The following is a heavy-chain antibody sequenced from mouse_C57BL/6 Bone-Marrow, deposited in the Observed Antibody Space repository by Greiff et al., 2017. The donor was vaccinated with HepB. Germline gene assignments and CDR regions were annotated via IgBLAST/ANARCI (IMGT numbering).Heavy chain of an antibody. D-gene: IGHD1-1*01. CDR2: INPSSGYT. V-gene: IGHV1-4*01. J-gene: IGHJ1*03. CDR3: AKEVYYYGSSRYFDV. CDR1: GYTFTSYT. Sequence: QVQLQQSGAELARPGASVKMSCKASGYTFTSYTMHWVKQRPGQGLEWIGYINPSSGYTKYNQKFKDKATLTADKSSSTAYMQLSSLTSEDSAVYYCAKEVYYYGSSRYFDVWGTGTTVTVSS.